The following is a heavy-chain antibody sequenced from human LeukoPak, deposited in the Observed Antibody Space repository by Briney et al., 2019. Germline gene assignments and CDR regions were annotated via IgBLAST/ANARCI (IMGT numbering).Heavy chain of an antibody. CDR3: ARNESYASSGYASAGWYFDL. Sequence: PSETLSLTCAVSGYSISSNYYWCWLRQPPGKGLEWIGSIYDGRSTSYKASVKSRFTISVDTSKNQLSLKLSSLTAADTAVYYCARNESYASSGYASAGWYFDLWGRGTLVTVSA. J-gene: IGHJ2*01. V-gene: IGHV4-38-2*01. CDR2: IYDGRST. CDR1: GYSISSNYY. D-gene: IGHD3-22*01.